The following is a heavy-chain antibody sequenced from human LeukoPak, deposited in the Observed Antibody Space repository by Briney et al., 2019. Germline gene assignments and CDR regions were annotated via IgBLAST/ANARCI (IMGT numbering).Heavy chain of an antibody. J-gene: IGHJ4*02. D-gene: IGHD5-18*01. V-gene: IGHV3-30*03. CDR1: GFTFSTYG. CDR3: ARDERGYSSPIDY. Sequence: WGSLRLSCAASGFTFSTYGMHWVRQAPGKGLEWVAVISYDGSNKYYADSVKGRFTISRDNSKNTLYLQMNSLRAEDTAVYYCARDERGYSSPIDYWGQGTLVTVSS. CDR2: ISYDGSNK.